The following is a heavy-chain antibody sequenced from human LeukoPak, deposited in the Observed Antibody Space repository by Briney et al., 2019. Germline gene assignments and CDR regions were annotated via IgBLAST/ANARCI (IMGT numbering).Heavy chain of an antibody. D-gene: IGHD1-26*01. CDR2: VNAYGGNT. J-gene: IGHJ4*02. V-gene: IGHV1-18*01. Sequence: ASVKVSCKASGYTFTTYGVTWVRQAPGQGLEWMGMVNAYGGNTNYIQNLQGRVTMTTDTSTSTAYMELRSLRSDDTAVYYCAKDCMGCHGFDYWGQGTLVTVSS. CDR3: AKDCMGCHGFDY. CDR1: GYTFTTYG.